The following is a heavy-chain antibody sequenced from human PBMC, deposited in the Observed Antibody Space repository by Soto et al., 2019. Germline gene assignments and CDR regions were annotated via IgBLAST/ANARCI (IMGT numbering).Heavy chain of an antibody. CDR2: VSWGDNVI. J-gene: IGHJ6*04. Sequence: EVQLVESGGGLVQPGGSLRLSCAASGFTFRGYSMNWVRQVPGKGLEWISYVSWGDNVIYYADSAKGRFTISRDDVDNLLYLQMNSMRDDDTAIYYFAQDEARGYDMNVWCNGTTVTVSS. CDR1: GFTFRGYS. V-gene: IGHV3-48*02. CDR3: AQDEARGYDMNV.